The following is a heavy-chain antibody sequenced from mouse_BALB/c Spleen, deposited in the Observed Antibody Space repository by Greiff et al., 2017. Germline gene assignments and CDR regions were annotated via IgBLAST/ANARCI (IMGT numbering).Heavy chain of an antibody. Sequence: VKLQESGPGLVAPSQSLSITCTVSGFSLTSYGVHWVRQPPGKGLEWLGVIWAGGSTNYNSALMSRLSISKDNSKSQVFLKMNSLQTDDTAMYYCARGLLPEYYYAMDYWGQGTSVTVSS. V-gene: IGHV2-9*02. CDR1: GFSLTSYG. D-gene: IGHD2-3*01. CDR3: ARGLLPEYYYAMDY. CDR2: IWAGGST. J-gene: IGHJ4*01.